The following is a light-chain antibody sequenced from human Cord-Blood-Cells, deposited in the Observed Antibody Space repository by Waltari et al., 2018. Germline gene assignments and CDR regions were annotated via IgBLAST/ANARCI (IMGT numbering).Light chain of an antibody. CDR2: DAA. J-gene: IGKJ5*01. Sequence: DIALTQPPATLSLSPGESTTLSCRASQSVSSYLAWYQQKPGQAPRLLFYDAANRATGIPARFSGSGSGTDFTLTISSLEPEDFAVYYCQQRSNWPLTFGQGTRLEIK. V-gene: IGKV3-11*01. CDR1: QSVSSY. CDR3: QQRSNWPLT.